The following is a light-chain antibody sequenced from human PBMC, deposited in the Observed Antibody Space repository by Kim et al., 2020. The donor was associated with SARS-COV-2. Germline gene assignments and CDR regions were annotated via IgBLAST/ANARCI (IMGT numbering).Light chain of an antibody. J-gene: IGLJ1*01. V-gene: IGLV3-19*01. CDR2: GKN. CDR1: SLRSYC. Sequence: LGQTVRITCQGDSLRSYCASWYQQKPGQAPVLVIYGKNNRPSGIPDRFSGSSSGNTASLTITGAQAEDEADYYCNSRDSSGNHLYVFGTGTKVTVL. CDR3: NSRDSSGNHLYV.